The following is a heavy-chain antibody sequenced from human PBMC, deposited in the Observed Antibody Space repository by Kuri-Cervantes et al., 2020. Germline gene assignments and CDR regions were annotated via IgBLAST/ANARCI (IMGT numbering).Heavy chain of an antibody. CDR3: ARWKYYYGSGTRYNWFDP. Sequence: ASVKVSCKASGYAFTSYVINWVRQAPGQGLEWMGRISVYNLYTSYAQKFQGRVTITTDESTSTAYMELSSLRSEDTAVYYCARWKYYYGSGTRYNWFDPWGQGTLVTVSS. D-gene: IGHD3-10*01. CDR1: GYAFTSYV. V-gene: IGHV1-18*01. J-gene: IGHJ5*02. CDR2: ISVYNLYT.